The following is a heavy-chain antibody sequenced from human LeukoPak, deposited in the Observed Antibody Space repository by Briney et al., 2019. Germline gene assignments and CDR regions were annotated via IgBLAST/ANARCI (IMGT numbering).Heavy chain of an antibody. V-gene: IGHV3-48*03. CDR2: ISSSGSTI. D-gene: IGHD3-10*02. Sequence: LSLTCAVSGGSISSSNWWSWVRQAPGKGLEWVSYISSSGSTIYYADSVKGRFTISRDNAKNSLYLQMNSLRAEDTAVCYCAELGITMIGGVWGKGTTVTISS. CDR3: AELGITMIGGV. CDR1: GGSISSSN. J-gene: IGHJ6*04.